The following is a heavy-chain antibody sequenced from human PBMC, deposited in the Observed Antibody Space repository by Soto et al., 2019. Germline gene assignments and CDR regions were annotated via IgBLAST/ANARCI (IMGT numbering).Heavy chain of an antibody. V-gene: IGHV3-23*01. CDR1: GFTFSSYA. CDR2: ISGSGGST. Sequence: GGSLRLSCAASGFTFSSYAMSWVRQAPGKGLEWVSAISGSGGSTYYADSVKGRFTISRDNSKNTLYLQMNSLRAEDTAVYYCAKAQGRDYYGSGSFDYWGQGTLVTVSS. CDR3: AKAQGRDYYGSGSFDY. J-gene: IGHJ4*02. D-gene: IGHD3-10*01.